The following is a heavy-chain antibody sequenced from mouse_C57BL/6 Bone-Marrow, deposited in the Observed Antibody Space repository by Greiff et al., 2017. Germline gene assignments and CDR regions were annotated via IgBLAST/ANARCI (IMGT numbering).Heavy chain of an antibody. Sequence: VQLQQSGAELVRPGASVKLSCTASGFNFKDDYMNWVKQRPEQGLEWIGWIDPENGDTEYDSKFQGKATITADTSSNTAYLQLSSLTSEDTAVYYCTSYGNYVYYAMDYWGQGTSVTASS. J-gene: IGHJ4*01. CDR1: GFNFKDDY. CDR2: IDPENGDT. V-gene: IGHV14-4*01. D-gene: IGHD2-1*01. CDR3: TSYGNYVYYAMDY.